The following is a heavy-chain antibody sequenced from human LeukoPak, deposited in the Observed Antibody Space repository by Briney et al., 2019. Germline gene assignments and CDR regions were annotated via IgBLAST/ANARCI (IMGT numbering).Heavy chain of an antibody. CDR2: ISYDGSNK. Sequence: GGSLRLSCAASGFTFSSYAMHWVRQAPGKGLEWVAVISYDGSNKYYADSVKGRFTISRDNSKNTLYLQVNSLRAEDTAVYYCARGEYSSGWPFDYWGQGTLVTVSS. V-gene: IGHV3-30-3*01. CDR1: GFTFSSYA. CDR3: ARGEYSSGWPFDY. D-gene: IGHD6-19*01. J-gene: IGHJ4*02.